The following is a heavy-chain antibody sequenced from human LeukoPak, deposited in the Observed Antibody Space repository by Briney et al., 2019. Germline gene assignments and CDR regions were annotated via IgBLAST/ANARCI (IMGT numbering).Heavy chain of an antibody. CDR2: INPSGGST. CDR3: ARAAVAGTGDYYYYYYMDV. Sequence: ASVKVSCKASGYTFTSYYMHWVRQAPGQGLEWMGIINPSGGSTSYAQKFQGRVTMTRDMSTSTVLIELSSLRSEDTAVYYCARAAVAGTGDYYYYYYMDVWGKGTTVTVSS. V-gene: IGHV1-46*01. CDR1: GYTFTSYY. J-gene: IGHJ6*03. D-gene: IGHD6-19*01.